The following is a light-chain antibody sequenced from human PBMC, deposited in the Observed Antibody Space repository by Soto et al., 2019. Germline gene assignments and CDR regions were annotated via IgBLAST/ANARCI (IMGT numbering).Light chain of an antibody. J-gene: IGKJ4*01. V-gene: IGKV3-20*01. CDR2: GAS. CDR3: QQYGSSPLT. Sequence: LTQSPSTLSASPGDRVTLSCRASQSVSSSYLAWYQQKPGQAPRLLIYGASSRATGIPDRFSGSGSGTDFTLTISRLEPDDFAVYYCQQYGSSPLTFGEGTKVDIK. CDR1: QSVSSSY.